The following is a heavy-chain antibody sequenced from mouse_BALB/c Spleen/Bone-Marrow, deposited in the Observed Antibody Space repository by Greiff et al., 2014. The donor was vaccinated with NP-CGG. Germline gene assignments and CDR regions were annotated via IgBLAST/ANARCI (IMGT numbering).Heavy chain of an antibody. CDR2: IDPANGNT. CDR1: GFNIKDTY. V-gene: IGHV14-3*02. Sequence: VQLQQPGAELVKPGAPVKLSCTASGFNIKDTYMHWVKQRPEQGLEWIGRIDPANGNTKYDPKFQGKATITADTSSNTAYLQLSSLTSEDTAVYYCATYYYGSSWGFAYWGQGTLVTVSA. J-gene: IGHJ3*01. CDR3: ATYYYGSSWGFAY. D-gene: IGHD1-1*01.